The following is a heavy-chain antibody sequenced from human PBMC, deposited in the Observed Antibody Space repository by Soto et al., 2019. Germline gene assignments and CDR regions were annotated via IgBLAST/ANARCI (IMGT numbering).Heavy chain of an antibody. CDR1: GFTFSNAW. J-gene: IGHJ4*02. CDR2: IKSKTDGGTT. V-gene: IGHV3-15*01. CDR3: TTDRIGYPYVGVVDC. D-gene: IGHD5-12*01. Sequence: EVQLVESGGGLVKPGGSLRLSCAASGFTFSNAWMSWVRQAPGKGLEWLGRIKSKTDGGTTDYAAPVKGRFTISRDDSKNTLYLQMNSLKTEDAAVYYCTTDRIGYPYVGVVDCWGQGTLVTVST.